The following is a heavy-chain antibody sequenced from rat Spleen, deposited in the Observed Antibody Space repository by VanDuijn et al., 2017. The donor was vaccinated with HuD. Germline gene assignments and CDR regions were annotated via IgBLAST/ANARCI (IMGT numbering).Heavy chain of an antibody. V-gene: IGHV5-25*01. CDR3: ARHGWGYGVMDA. D-gene: IGHD4-3*01. CDR1: GLTFSNYG. J-gene: IGHJ4*01. Sequence: EVQLVESGGGLVQPGRSMKLSCTASGLTFSNYGMAWVRQTPTKGLEWVASLSTGGGNTYYRDSVKGRFTISRDNAKSTLYLQMDSLRSEDTATYYCARHGWGYGVMDAWGQGASVTVSS. CDR2: LSTGGGNT.